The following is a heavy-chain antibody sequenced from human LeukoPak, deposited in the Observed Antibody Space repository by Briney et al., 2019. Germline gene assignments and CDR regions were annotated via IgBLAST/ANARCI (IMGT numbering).Heavy chain of an antibody. Sequence: SCKASGGTFISYAISWIRQPPGKGLEWIGYIYHSGSTYYNPSLKSRVTISVDTSKNQFSLKLSSVTAADTAVYYCARLIVVPAAIAPLGRAFDIWGQGTMVTVSS. V-gene: IGHV4-30-4*08. J-gene: IGHJ3*02. CDR1: GGTFISYAI. CDR2: IYHSGST. CDR3: ARLIVVPAAIAPLGRAFDI. D-gene: IGHD2-2*02.